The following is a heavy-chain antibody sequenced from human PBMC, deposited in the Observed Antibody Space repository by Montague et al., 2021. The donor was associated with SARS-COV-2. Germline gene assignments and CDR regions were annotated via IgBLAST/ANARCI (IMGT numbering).Heavy chain of an antibody. Sequence: SLRLTCAASGFTVREYSMSSVRHVPFKGLEWVAIFTSVCADPFDXYSXKGLCTVSRDISRNLFYLQLNNVRGEDTATYFCARDFRYPLDVDPTHFDYWGPGTQVTVSS. J-gene: IGHJ4*02. CDR2: FTSVCADP. CDR3: ARDFRYPLDVDPTHFDY. CDR1: GFTVREYS. D-gene: IGHD5-12*01. V-gene: IGHV3-23*01.